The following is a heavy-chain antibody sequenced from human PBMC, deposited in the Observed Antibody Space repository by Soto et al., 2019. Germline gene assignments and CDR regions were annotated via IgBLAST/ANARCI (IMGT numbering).Heavy chain of an antibody. Sequence: SETLSLTCTVSGGSISSYYWSWIRQPPGKGLEWIGYIYYSGSTNYNPSLKSRVTISVDTSKNQFSLKLSSVTAADTAVYYCARGSYYDFWSGYSHGKNYYYYGMDVWRQGTTVTVSS. CDR3: ARGSYYDFWSGYSHGKNYYYYGMDV. CDR1: GGSISSYY. V-gene: IGHV4-59*01. J-gene: IGHJ6*02. D-gene: IGHD3-3*01. CDR2: IYYSGST.